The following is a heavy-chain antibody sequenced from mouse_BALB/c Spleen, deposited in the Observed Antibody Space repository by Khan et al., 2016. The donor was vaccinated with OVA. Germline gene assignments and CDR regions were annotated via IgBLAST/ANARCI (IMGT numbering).Heavy chain of an antibody. CDR3: ARSRGNYLLQV. J-gene: IGHJ2*01. CDR1: GYTFTDYG. CDR2: INTYTGEA. Sequence: QIQLGQAGPGLKTPGETVRISCKAFGYTFTDYGVNWVKQASGKGLMWMGWINTYTGEATYVADFKGRFAFSLETSASTAHLQIYNLRMEDMATYFWARSRGNYLLQVWGQGTTLSVSS. V-gene: IGHV9-1*02. D-gene: IGHD2-1*01.